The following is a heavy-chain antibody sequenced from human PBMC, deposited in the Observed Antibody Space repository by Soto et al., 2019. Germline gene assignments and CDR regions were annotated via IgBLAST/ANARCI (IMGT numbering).Heavy chain of an antibody. CDR3: ARATFRYCSSASCSLNGLDP. J-gene: IGHJ5*02. CDR1: GGSISSGDHY. CDR2: IYYSGST. D-gene: IGHD2-2*01. Sequence: QVQLQESGPGLVKPSQTLSLPCTVSGGSISSGDHYWNWIRQPPGKGLEWIGNIYYSGSTYYNPSLEGRVTIPLDTSKNQFSLKLSSVTAAVRSMYYWARATFRYCSSASCSLNGLDPRGQGTVVTVSS. V-gene: IGHV4-30-4*01.